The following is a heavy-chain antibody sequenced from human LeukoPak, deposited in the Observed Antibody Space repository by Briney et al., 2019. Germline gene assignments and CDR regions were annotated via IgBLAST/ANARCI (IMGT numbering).Heavy chain of an antibody. Sequence: SETLSLTCTVSGGSISSGDYYWSWIRQPPGKGLEWIGYIYYSGSTNYNPSLKSRVTISVDTSKNQFSLKLSSVTAADTAVYYCARQGVVPAAINYWGQGTLVTVSS. D-gene: IGHD2-2*02. V-gene: IGHV4-61*08. CDR1: GGSISSGDYY. CDR3: ARQGVVPAAINY. CDR2: IYYSGST. J-gene: IGHJ4*02.